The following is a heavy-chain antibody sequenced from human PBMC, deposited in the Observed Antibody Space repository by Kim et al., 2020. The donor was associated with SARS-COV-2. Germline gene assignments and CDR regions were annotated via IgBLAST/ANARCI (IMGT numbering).Heavy chain of an antibody. CDR2: FSFGGKA. V-gene: IGHV4-59*13. CDR3: ARVGPHFYDSENSIKYDALDI. CDR1: GDSLHSYY. J-gene: IGHJ3*02. Sequence: SETLSLTCTVSGDSLHSYYWAWIRQPPGKGLEWIASFSFGGKANYNPSLKTRVSVFGDRSKNQFTLKLTSVTAADTAMFYCARVGPHFYDSENSIKYDALDIWGQGSMVTVSS. D-gene: IGHD3-10*01.